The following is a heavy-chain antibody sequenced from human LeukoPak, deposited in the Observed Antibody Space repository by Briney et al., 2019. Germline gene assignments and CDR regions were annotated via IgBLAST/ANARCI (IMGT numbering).Heavy chain of an antibody. V-gene: IGHV1-46*01. CDR2: INPNDGST. D-gene: IGHD2-2*01. J-gene: IGHJ4*02. Sequence: ASVKVSCKASGYTFTSYAMNWVRHAPGQGLEWMGIINPNDGSTSYAQKFQGRVTMTRDTSTSTVYMELSSLRSEDTAVYYCARDQGYCSSTSCSHYFDYWGQGTLVTVSS. CDR1: GYTFTSYA. CDR3: ARDQGYCSSTSCSHYFDY.